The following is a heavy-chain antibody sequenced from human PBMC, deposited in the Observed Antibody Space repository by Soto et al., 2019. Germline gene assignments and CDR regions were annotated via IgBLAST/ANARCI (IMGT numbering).Heavy chain of an antibody. CDR2: ISGSGGST. J-gene: IGHJ5*02. D-gene: IGHD3-10*01. V-gene: IGHV3-23*01. CDR3: VRAHALGFSNWFDP. CDR1: GFTFSSYA. Sequence: GGSLRLSCAASGFTFSSYAMSWVLQGPGKGLEWVSAISGSGGSTYYADSVKGRFTISRDNSKNTLYLQMNSLKSEDTAVYYCVRAHALGFSNWFDPWGRGTLVTVSS.